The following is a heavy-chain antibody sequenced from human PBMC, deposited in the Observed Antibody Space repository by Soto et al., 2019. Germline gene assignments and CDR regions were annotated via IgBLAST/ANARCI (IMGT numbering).Heavy chain of an antibody. D-gene: IGHD6-6*01. CDR1: GFTFSSYA. CDR2: ISYDGSNK. J-gene: IGHJ4*02. Sequence: QVQLVESGGGVVQPGRSLRLSCAASGFTFSSYAMHWVRQAPGKGLEWVAVISYDGSNKYYADSVKGRFTISRDNSKNTLYLQMNSLRAEDTAVYYCARAEVYSSSSFDYWGQGTLVTVSS. V-gene: IGHV3-30-3*01. CDR3: ARAEVYSSSSFDY.